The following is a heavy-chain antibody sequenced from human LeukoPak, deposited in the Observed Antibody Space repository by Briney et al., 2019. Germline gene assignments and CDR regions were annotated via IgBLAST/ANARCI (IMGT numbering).Heavy chain of an antibody. CDR2: ISGGGGST. CDR3: AKGSGINHYHWIDP. V-gene: IGHV3-23*01. J-gene: IGHJ5*02. CDR1: EFTFSNNA. D-gene: IGHD1-14*01. Sequence: PGGSLRLSCAASEFTFSNNAWNWVRQAPGKGLEWVSGISGGGGSTYYADSVKGRFTISRDNSKNTLYLQMDSLRAEDTALYYCAKGSGINHYHWIDPWGQGTLVTVSS.